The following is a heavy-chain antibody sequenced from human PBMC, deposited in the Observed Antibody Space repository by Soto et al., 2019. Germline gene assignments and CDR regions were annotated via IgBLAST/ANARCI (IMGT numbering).Heavy chain of an antibody. V-gene: IGHV4-61*01. CDR3: ARGWEFYDSSGSHPLFQY. CDR2: IYNRGST. J-gene: IGHJ4*02. D-gene: IGHD3-22*01. Sequence: XETLSLTCTVSVVSVSSGSYYWSWIRQPPWKGLEWIGDIYNRGSTTYNPSLKSRVTISLDTSKNQFSLKLSSVTAADTAVYYCARGWEFYDSSGSHPLFQYWGQGTLGIVSS. CDR1: VVSVSSGSYY.